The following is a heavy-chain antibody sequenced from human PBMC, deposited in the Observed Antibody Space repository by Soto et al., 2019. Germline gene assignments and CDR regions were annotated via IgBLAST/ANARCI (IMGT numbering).Heavy chain of an antibody. CDR1: GGSISSGDYS. D-gene: IGHD3-22*01. J-gene: IGHJ5*02. CDR2: IYQSGST. CDR3: ARAGGYFDSRGYHPGPHWFGP. Sequence: SQTMSVTCAVSGGSISSGDYSWSWIRQPPGKGLEWIGYIYQSGSTYYNPSLKSRVTISVDRSENQFSLRLTSVTAADTAVYYCARAGGYFDSRGYHPGPHWFGPWGQGILVTVSS. V-gene: IGHV4-30-2*01.